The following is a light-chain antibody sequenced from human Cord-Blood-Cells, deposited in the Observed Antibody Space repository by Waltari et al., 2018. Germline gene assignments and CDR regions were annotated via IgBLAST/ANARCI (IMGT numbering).Light chain of an antibody. V-gene: IGKV1-39*01. CDR2: GAY. CDR1: QSISSY. Sequence: DIQMTQPPSSLSVSVGDRVTITCRARQSISSYINWYQQKPRKAPKLLIYGAYSLHRGVPSRFSVSGSGTDFTLTISSLQPEDYETYYCQQSYSTPPPLTFGGGTKVEIK. J-gene: IGKJ4*01. CDR3: QQSYSTPPPLT.